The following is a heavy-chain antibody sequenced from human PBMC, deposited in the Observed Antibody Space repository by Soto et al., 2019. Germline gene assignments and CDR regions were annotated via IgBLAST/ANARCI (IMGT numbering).Heavy chain of an antibody. CDR3: SRVRDYTPDY. J-gene: IGHJ4*02. V-gene: IGHV3-72*01. CDR1: GFTFSDHY. D-gene: IGHD4-4*01. CDR2: IRNKPRSYTT. Sequence: EWQLVESGGSLVQPGGSLRLSCAASGFTFSDHYMDWVRQAPGKGLEWIGRIRNKPRSYTTEYAASVKGRFTISRDDSKSSLYLQMNSLKTEDTAVYYCSRVRDYTPDYWGQGTLVTVSS.